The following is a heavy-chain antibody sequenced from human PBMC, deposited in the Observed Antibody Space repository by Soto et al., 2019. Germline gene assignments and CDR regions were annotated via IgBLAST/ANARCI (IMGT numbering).Heavy chain of an antibody. CDR1: GCNSGDGGYY. CDR3: ARPVMARGVISGFDP. D-gene: IGHD3-10*01. Sequence: TLCLSMTVAGCNSGDGGYYWSWIRQHPGKGLEWIGYIHYSGSTFYNPSLKSRITISVDTSQNQFSLKLSSVTAADTAVYYCARPVMARGVISGFDPWGQGTLVTVSP. J-gene: IGHJ5*02. CDR2: IHYSGST. V-gene: IGHV4-31*02.